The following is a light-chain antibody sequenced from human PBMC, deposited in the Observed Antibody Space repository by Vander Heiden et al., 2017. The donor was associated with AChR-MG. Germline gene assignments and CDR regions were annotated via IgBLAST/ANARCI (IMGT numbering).Light chain of an antibody. CDR1: SSDVGGYNY. V-gene: IGLV2-14*03. CDR2: DVS. Sequence: QSALTQPASVSGSPGQSITISCTGTSSDVGGYNYGSWYQQHPGKAPKLMIYDVSNRHSGVSNRFSGSKSGNTASLTISGLQAEDEADYYCSSYTSSSTYVFGTGTKVTVL. J-gene: IGLJ1*01. CDR3: SSYTSSSTYV.